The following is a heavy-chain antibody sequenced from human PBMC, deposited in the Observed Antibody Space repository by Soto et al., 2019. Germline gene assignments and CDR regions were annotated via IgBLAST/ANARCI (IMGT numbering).Heavy chain of an antibody. CDR1: GGTFSSYA. J-gene: IGHJ4*01. Sequence: SLKVSCKASGGTFSSYAISWVRKAPGQGLVWMVGLIPLVGTPNYAQKFQGRVTITADESTSTAYMELSSLRSEDTAVYYCPTRLVRGGSNSMGLKYSDYWG. D-gene: IGHD4-4*01. CDR3: PTRLVRGGSNSMGLKYSDY. V-gene: IGHV1-69*13. CDR2: LIPLVGTP.